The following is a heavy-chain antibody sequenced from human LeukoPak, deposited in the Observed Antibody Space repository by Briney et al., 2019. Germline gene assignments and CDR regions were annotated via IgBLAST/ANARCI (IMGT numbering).Heavy chain of an antibody. CDR2: IKQDGSEK. J-gene: IGHJ4*02. Sequence: PGGSLRLSCVASGFTFSNYWMSWVCQAPGKGLEWVANIKQDGSEKYYVDSVKGRFTISRDNAKNSLSLQMNSLRAEDTAIYFCARDKIVGATNLDYWGQGTLVTVSS. CDR3: ARDKIVGATNLDY. D-gene: IGHD1-26*01. V-gene: IGHV3-7*03. CDR1: GFTFSNYW.